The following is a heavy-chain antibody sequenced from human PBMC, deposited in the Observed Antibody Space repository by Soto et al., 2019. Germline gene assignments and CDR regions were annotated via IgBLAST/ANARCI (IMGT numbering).Heavy chain of an antibody. CDR3: ASVVVGATRQSGSDH. Sequence: QLQESGPGLVKPSETLSLTCTVSLGSVNTADYFWAWIRQPPGKGLEFIGSIHSSGGTFYSPSLKSRVSISIDKSKNHFSLRLTSVTAGDTAVYFCASVVVGATRQSGSDHWGQGTLVTLS. V-gene: IGHV4-39*02. D-gene: IGHD2-15*01. CDR2: IHSSGGT. CDR1: LGSVNTADYF. J-gene: IGHJ4*02.